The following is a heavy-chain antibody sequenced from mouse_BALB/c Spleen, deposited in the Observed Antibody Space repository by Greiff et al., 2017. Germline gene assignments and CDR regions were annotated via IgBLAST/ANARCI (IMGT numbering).Heavy chain of an antibody. J-gene: IGHJ4*01. CDR1: GYSITSGYY. CDR3: ARERGGGYYAMDY. Sequence: DVQLQESGPGLVKPSQSLSLTCSVTGYSITSGYYWNWIRQFPGNKLEWMGYISYDGSNNYNPSLKNRISITRDTSKNQFFLKLNSVTTEDTATYYCARERGGGYYAMDYWGQGTSVTVSS. CDR2: ISYDGSN. V-gene: IGHV3-6*02.